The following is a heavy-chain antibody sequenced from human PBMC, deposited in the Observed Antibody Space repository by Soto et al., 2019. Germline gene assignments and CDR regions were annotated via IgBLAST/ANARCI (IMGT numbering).Heavy chain of an antibody. J-gene: IGHJ4*02. CDR3: VRDLPSAAPLFDL. CDR1: GYAFNTYG. V-gene: IGHV1-18*01. D-gene: IGHD6-25*01. Sequence: QVQLIQSGAEVKRPGASLKVSCRASGYAFNTYGVSWVRQAPGQGLEWVGWISTSNGHTNFAQNFQGRVTLTTDTSTSTDYMELRSLTSDDTAVYYCVRDLPSAAPLFDLWGQGTLVTVSS. CDR2: ISTSNGHT.